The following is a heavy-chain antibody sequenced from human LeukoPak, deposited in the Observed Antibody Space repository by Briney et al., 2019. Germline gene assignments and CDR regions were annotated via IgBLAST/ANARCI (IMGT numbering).Heavy chain of an antibody. Sequence: ASVKVSCKASGYTFTGYYMHWVRQAPGKGLEWMGGFDPEDGETIYAQKFQGRVTMTEDTSTDTAYMELSSLRSEDTAVYYCAIVPQTRSGSYLSTWGQGTLVTVSS. CDR2: FDPEDGET. J-gene: IGHJ5*02. V-gene: IGHV1-24*01. CDR1: GYTFTGYY. CDR3: AIVPQTRSGSYLST. D-gene: IGHD1-26*01.